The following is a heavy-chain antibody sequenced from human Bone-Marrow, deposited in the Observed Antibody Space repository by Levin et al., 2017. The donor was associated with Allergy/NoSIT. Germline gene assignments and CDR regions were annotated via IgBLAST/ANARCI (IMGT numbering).Heavy chain of an antibody. Sequence: GESLKISCAASGFTFSDYYMSWIRQAPGKGLEWVSYISSSGSTIYYADSVKGRFTISRDNAKNSLYLQMNSLRAEDTAVYYCARAVYDSSGYYYGYYFDYWGQGTLVTVSS. CDR3: ARAVYDSSGYYYGYYFDY. CDR2: ISSSGSTI. J-gene: IGHJ4*02. CDR1: GFTFSDYY. V-gene: IGHV3-11*01. D-gene: IGHD3-22*01.